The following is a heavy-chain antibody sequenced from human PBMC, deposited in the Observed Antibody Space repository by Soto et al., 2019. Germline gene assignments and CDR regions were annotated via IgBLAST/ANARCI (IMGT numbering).Heavy chain of an antibody. CDR2: IDPSDSYT. V-gene: IGHV5-10-1*01. J-gene: IGHJ5*02. CDR3: ARHWVYDSSNWCDT. Sequence: PGESLKISCKGSGYSFTSYWISWVRQMPGKGLEWMGRIDPSDSYTNYSPSFQGHVTISADKSISTAYLQWGSLKASDTAMYYCARHWVYDSSNWCDTWGQGTLVTVSS. CDR1: GYSFTSYW. D-gene: IGHD3-22*01.